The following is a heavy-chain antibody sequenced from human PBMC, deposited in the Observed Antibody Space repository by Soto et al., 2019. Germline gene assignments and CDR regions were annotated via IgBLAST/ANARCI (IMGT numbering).Heavy chain of an antibody. CDR3: AKDPRLASYWDYDILASTMYYFDY. CDR2: ISGSGGST. V-gene: IGHV3-23*01. CDR1: GFTFSSYA. J-gene: IGHJ4*02. D-gene: IGHD3-9*01. Sequence: PGGSLRLSCAASGFTFSSYAMSWVRQAPGKGLEWVSAISGSGGSTYYADSVKGRFTISRDNSKNTLYLQMNSLRAEDTAVYYCAKDPRLASYWDYDILASTMYYFDYWGQGTLVTVSS.